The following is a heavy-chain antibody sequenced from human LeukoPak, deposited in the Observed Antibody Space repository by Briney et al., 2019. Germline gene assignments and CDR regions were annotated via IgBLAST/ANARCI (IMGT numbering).Heavy chain of an antibody. V-gene: IGHV3-30*18. D-gene: IGHD1-26*01. Sequence: QPGGSLRLSCAASGFIFSSYGMHWVRQAPGKGLEWVAAISYDGSNKYYTDPVKGRFTISRDNSKNTLYLQMNSLRAEDTAVYYCAKDRAVGAALDYWGQGTLVTVSS. CDR3: AKDRAVGAALDY. CDR2: ISYDGSNK. J-gene: IGHJ4*02. CDR1: GFIFSSYG.